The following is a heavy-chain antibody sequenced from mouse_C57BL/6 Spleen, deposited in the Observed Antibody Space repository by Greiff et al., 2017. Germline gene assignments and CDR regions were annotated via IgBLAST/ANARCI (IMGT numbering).Heavy chain of an antibody. Sequence: QVQLQQPGAELVKPGASVKLSCKASGYTFTSYWMHWVKQRPGQGLEWIGMIHPNSGSTNYNEKFKGKATLTVDKSSSTAYMQLSSLTSEDSAVYCCARGSLSWGQGTLVTVSA. CDR3: ARGSLS. V-gene: IGHV1-64*01. CDR2: IHPNSGST. CDR1: GYTFTSYW. J-gene: IGHJ3*01. D-gene: IGHD6-5*01.